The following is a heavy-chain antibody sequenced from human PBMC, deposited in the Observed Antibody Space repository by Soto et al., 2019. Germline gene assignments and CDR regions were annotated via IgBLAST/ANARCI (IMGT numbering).Heavy chain of an antibody. CDR2: IIPILGIA. V-gene: IGHV1-69*02. CDR3: ARVYSSGWYGGDAFDI. Sequence: QVQLVQSGAEVKKPVSSVNVSCKASGGTFSSYTISWVRQAPGQGLEWMGRIIPILGIANYAQKFQGRVTITADKYTSSAYMGLSSLRSEDTAVYYCARVYSSGWYGGDAFDIWGQGTMVTVSS. J-gene: IGHJ3*02. CDR1: GGTFSSYT. D-gene: IGHD6-19*01.